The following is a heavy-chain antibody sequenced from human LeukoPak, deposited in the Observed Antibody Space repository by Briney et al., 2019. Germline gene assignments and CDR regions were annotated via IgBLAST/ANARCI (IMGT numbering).Heavy chain of an antibody. CDR2: ISSTGDST. Sequence: GGSLRLSCSASGFTFSSYAMHWVRQTPGKGLEHISNISSTGDSTYYADSMKGRFTISRENTKDKLFLQMSSLRAADTAVYYCVTDRGSSGWFDSCGQGTLVTVSS. J-gene: IGHJ5*02. CDR1: GFTFSSYA. CDR3: VTDRGSSGWFDS. V-gene: IGHV3-64D*09. D-gene: IGHD3-22*01.